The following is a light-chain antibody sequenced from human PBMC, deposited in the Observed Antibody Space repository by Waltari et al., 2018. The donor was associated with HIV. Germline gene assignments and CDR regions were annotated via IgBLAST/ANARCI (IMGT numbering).Light chain of an antibody. J-gene: IGKJ4*01. CDR3: QQYNNGPPLS. CDR1: QSVGSS. V-gene: IGKV3-15*01. Sequence: EIVMTQSPATLSVFPGERVTLSCRASQSVGSSLAWYQQKPGQAPRPLIYGASTRAAGITARFSGSGSGTDFTLTISSLQSEDFALYYCQQYNNGPPLSFGGGTKVEIK. CDR2: GAS.